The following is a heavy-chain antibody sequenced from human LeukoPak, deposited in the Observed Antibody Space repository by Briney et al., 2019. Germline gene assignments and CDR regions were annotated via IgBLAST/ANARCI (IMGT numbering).Heavy chain of an antibody. CDR1: GYTFTSYG. Sequence: GASVKVSCKASGYTFTSYGISWVRQAPGQGLEWMGWISAYNGNTNYAQKLQGRVTMTTDTSTSTAYMELRSLRSDDTAVYYCARVGVYYYGSGSYSPYFDYWGQGTLVTVSS. CDR2: ISAYNGNT. D-gene: IGHD3-10*01. V-gene: IGHV1-18*01. CDR3: ARVGVYYYGSGSYSPYFDY. J-gene: IGHJ4*02.